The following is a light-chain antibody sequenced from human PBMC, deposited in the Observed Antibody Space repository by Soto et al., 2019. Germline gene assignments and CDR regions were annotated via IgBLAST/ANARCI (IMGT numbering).Light chain of an antibody. CDR3: QKYNSAPLT. J-gene: IGKJ4*01. Sequence: DIQMTQSPSSLSASLGDRVTITCRASQGIGVYLAWFQQKPGNAPKLLIYAASTLQSGVPSRFSGCGSGTDFTLTVSSLQPEDVATYYCQKYNSAPLTCGGGTRVEIK. V-gene: IGKV1-27*01. CDR2: AAS. CDR1: QGIGVY.